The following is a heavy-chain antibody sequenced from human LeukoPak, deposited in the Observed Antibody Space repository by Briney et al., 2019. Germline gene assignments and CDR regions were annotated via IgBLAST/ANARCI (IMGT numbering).Heavy chain of an antibody. D-gene: IGHD1-26*01. Sequence: GGSLRLSCAASGFTFSSYGMHWVRQAPGKGLEWVAFIRYDGSNKYYADSVKGRFTISRDNSKNTLYLQMNSLRAEDTAVYYCAKGPMAAKGAFDIWGQGTMVTVSS. V-gene: IGHV3-30*02. CDR2: IRYDGSNK. J-gene: IGHJ3*02. CDR1: GFTFSSYG. CDR3: AKGPMAAKGAFDI.